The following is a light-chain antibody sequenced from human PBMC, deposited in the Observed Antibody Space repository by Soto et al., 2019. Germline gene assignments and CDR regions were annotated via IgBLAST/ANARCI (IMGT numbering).Light chain of an antibody. V-gene: IGKV1-17*01. J-gene: IGKJ1*01. CDR1: QGIGNH. Sequence: DIQMTQSPSSLSASVGDRVTITCRASQGIGNHLGGYQQQPVKVPKRMVYAASSLHTGVPSRFSGSGSGTQFTLTISSLQPEEYATYYSLQQDTHPWTFAQGTKEEIK. CDR2: AAS. CDR3: LQQDTHPWT.